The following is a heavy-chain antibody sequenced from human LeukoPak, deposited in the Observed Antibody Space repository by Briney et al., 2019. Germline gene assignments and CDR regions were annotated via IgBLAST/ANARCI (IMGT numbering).Heavy chain of an antibody. CDR2: IRSSSSYI. D-gene: IGHD3-22*01. J-gene: IGHJ4*02. V-gene: IGHV3-21*01. CDR3: ARAGLGYYDSSGYYFDY. Sequence: GGSLRLSCAASGFTFSSYSMNWVRQAPGKGLEWVSSIRSSSSYIYYADSVKGRFTISRDNAKNSLYLQMNSLRAEDTAVYYCARAGLGYYDSSGYYFDYWGQGTLVTVSS. CDR1: GFTFSSYS.